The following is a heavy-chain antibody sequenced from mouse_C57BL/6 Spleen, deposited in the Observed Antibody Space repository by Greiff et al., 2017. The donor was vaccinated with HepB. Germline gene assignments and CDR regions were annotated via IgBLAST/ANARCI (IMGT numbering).Heavy chain of an antibody. J-gene: IGHJ1*03. V-gene: IGHV5-9*01. D-gene: IGHD1-1*01. CDR3: ANYYGSSYWYFDV. Sequence: EVKLMESGGGLVKPGGSLKLSCAASGFTFSSYTMSWVRQTPEKRLEWVATISGGGGNTYYPDSVKGRFTIPRDNAKNTLYLQMSSLRSEDTALYYCANYYGSSYWYFDVWGTGTTVTVSS. CDR2: ISGGGGNT. CDR1: GFTFSSYT.